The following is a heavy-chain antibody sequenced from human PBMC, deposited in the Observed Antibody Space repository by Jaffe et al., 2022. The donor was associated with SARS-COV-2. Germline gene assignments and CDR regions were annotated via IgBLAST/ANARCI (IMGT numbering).Heavy chain of an antibody. V-gene: IGHV3-21*01. CDR3: ARAGFWSGATLKLVGGMDV. D-gene: IGHD3-3*01. CDR1: GFTFSSYS. J-gene: IGHJ6*02. Sequence: EVQLVESGGGLVKPGGSLRLSCAASGFTFSSYSMNWVRQAPGKGLEWVSSISSSSSYIYYADSVKGRFTISRDNAKNSLYLQMNSLRAEDTAVYYCARAGFWSGATLKLVGGMDVWGQGTTVTVSS. CDR2: ISSSSSYI.